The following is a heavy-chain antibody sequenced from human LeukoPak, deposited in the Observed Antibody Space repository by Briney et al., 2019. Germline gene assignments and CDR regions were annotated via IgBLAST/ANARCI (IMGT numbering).Heavy chain of an antibody. CDR2: IYYSGST. CDR3: ARVGGDIVVVPAAIGAFDI. D-gene: IGHD2-2*02. V-gene: IGHV4-59*01. Sequence: SETLPLTCTVSGGSISSYYWSWIRQPPGKGLEWIGYIYYSGSTNYNPSLKSRVTISVDTSKNQFSLKLSSVTAADTAVYYCARVGGDIVVVPAAIGAFDIWGQGTMVTVSS. CDR1: GGSISSYY. J-gene: IGHJ3*02.